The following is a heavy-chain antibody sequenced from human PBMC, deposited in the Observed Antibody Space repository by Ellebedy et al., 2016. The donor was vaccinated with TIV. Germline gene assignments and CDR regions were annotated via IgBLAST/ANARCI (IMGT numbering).Heavy chain of an antibody. CDR1: GLTSGLTFGDYA. Sequence: PGGSLRLSCAASGLTSGLTFGDYALSWVRQAPGKGLEWVSAIRGASCTSYYIDSVKGRFTISRDNSRKTLYLQMNSLRPEDTAVYYCTKEGAEAGRPAYLSYDHWGQGTLVTVSS. CDR2: IRGASCTS. V-gene: IGHV3-23*01. CDR3: TKEGAEAGRPAYLSYDH. J-gene: IGHJ4*02. D-gene: IGHD6-19*01.